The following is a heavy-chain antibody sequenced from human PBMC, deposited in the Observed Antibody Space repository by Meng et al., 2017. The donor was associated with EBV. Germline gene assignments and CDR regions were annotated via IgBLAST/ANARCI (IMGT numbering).Heavy chain of an antibody. CDR1: EFTFTSAW. CDR3: TTDEGGSRF. CDR2: IRSQVDGRTA. D-gene: IGHD1-26*01. J-gene: IGHJ4*02. V-gene: IGHV3-15*01. Sequence: VQLVESGGGLVKPGESLKLSCAASEFTFTSAWMNWVRQAPGKGLEWVGRIRSQVDGRTADYSAPVKGGFTISRDDSKHTLYLQMNSLKIEDSAVYYCTTDEGGSRFWGQGTLVTVSS.